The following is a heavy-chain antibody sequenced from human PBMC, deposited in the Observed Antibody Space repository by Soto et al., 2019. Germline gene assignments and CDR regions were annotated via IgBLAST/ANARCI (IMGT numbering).Heavy chain of an antibody. V-gene: IGHV3-23*01. Sequence: AGSLRLSFAAAECTFSGGGMSWVSQAPGKGLEWVSAISGSGGSTYYADSVKGRFTISRDNSKNTLYLQMNSLRAEDTAVYYCAKDQYGRSWNWFDPWGQGTLVTVSS. CDR2: ISGSGGST. D-gene: IGHD6-13*01. CDR3: AKDQYGRSWNWFDP. CDR1: ECTFSGGG. J-gene: IGHJ5*02.